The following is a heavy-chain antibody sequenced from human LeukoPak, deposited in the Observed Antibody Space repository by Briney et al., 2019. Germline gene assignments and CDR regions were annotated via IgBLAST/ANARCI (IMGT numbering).Heavy chain of an antibody. CDR3: AKDLGPVGATTFDY. CDR2: ISGSGGST. V-gene: IGHV3-23*01. J-gene: IGHJ4*02. CDR1: GFTFSSYA. D-gene: IGHD1-26*01. Sequence: GGSLRLSCAASGFTFSSYAMSWVRQAPGKGLEWASAISGSGGSTYYADSVKGRFTISRDNSKNTLYLQMNSLRAEDTAVYYCAKDLGPVGATTFDYWGQGTLVAVSS.